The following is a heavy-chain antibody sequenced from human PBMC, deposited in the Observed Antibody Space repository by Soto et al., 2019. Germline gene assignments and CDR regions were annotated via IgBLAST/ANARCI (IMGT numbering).Heavy chain of an antibody. CDR3: ARHPRDDYNYGGSGILDS. D-gene: IGHD4-4*01. CDR2: MYYCGSS. J-gene: IGHJ4*02. V-gene: IGHV4-39*01. CDR1: GGSISSRTFW. Sequence: QLQLQESGPGLVKPSETLSLTCSVSGGSISSRTFWWAWIRQPPGKGLEWVGDMYYCGSSYSSPSLKSRVTLSVDTSKNQLSLKLNSVTAADTAVYYCARHPRDDYNYGGSGILDSWGQGTLVTVSS.